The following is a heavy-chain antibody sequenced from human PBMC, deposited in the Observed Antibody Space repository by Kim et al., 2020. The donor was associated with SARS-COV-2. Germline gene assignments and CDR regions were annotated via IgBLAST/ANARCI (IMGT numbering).Heavy chain of an antibody. D-gene: IGHD2-15*01. V-gene: IGHV4-59*01. CDR2: IYYSGST. Sequence: SETLSLTCTVSGGSISSYYWSWIRQPPGKGLEWIGYIYYSGSTNYNPSLKSRVTISVDTSKNQFSLKLSSVTAADTAVYYCASFGLWGYCSGGSCYGMDVWGQGTTVTVSS. J-gene: IGHJ6*02. CDR3: ASFGLWGYCSGGSCYGMDV. CDR1: GGSISSYY.